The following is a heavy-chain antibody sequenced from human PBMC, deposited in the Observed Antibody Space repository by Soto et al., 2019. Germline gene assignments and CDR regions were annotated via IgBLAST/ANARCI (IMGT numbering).Heavy chain of an antibody. CDR3: ARGFSAGKGSPPDY. CDR1: GFTFSTYS. CDR2: MSGSGSST. D-gene: IGHD3-10*01. J-gene: IGHJ4*02. Sequence: VGSPRLSCVGSGFTFSTYSINWVRQAPGKGLEWVTAMSGSGSSTYYADSVTGRFTISRDNSRNTLYLQMNSLRDGDTAVYYCARGFSAGKGSPPDYWGQGTLVTVSS. V-gene: IGHV3-23*01.